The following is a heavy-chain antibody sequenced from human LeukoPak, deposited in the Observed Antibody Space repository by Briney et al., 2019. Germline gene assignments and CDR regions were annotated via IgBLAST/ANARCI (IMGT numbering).Heavy chain of an antibody. Sequence: PSETLSLTCTVSGGSIYNYYWTWIRQPPGKGLEWIGYIHYSGSTNYNPSLKSRVTISVDTSNNQFSLNLNSVTAADTAVYYCARVLDYSSGYSDAFDIWGQGTMVTVSS. CDR2: IHYSGST. J-gene: IGHJ3*02. D-gene: IGHD5-18*01. V-gene: IGHV4-59*01. CDR1: GGSIYNYY. CDR3: ARVLDYSSGYSDAFDI.